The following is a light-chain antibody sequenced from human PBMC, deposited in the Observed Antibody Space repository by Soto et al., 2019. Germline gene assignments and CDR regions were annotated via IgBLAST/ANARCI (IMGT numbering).Light chain of an antibody. J-gene: IGKJ4*01. CDR1: QDMSNY. Sequence: DIQMTQSPSSLSTSVGDGVTITCQASQDMSNYLNWYQQKPGKAPKLLIYDASNLQTGVPSRLSGRGTWTNFPFTIRRLQNEDIATSYSQQYHNRRPLTCGGGNTVEIK. CDR3: QQYHNRRPLT. V-gene: IGKV1-33*01. CDR2: DAS.